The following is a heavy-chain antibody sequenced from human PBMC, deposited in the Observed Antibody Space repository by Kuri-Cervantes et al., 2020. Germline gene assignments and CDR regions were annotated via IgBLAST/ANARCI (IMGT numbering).Heavy chain of an antibody. Sequence: ASVKVSCKASGYTFTSYDINWVRQATGQGLEWMGWMNPNSGNTGYAQKFQGRVTMTRNTSISTAYMELSSLRSEDTAVYYCAKGKWELLYYYGMDVWGQGTTVTVSS. CDR1: GYTFTSYD. D-gene: IGHD1-26*01. J-gene: IGHJ6*02. CDR3: AKGKWELLYYYGMDV. CDR2: MNPNSGNT. V-gene: IGHV1-8*01.